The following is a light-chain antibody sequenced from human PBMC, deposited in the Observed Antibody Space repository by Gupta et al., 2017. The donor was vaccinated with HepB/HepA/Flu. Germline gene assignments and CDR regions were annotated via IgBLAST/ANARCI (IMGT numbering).Light chain of an antibody. CDR3: QQENNYPMT. Sequence: DTQLTQSPSSVSASVGDRVIITCRASQDINNHLAWFQQKPGEAPKSLIYAASSLKSGVPSRFSGSASGTEFTLTISIRQPEDFGTYYCQQENNYPMTFGQATQVEIK. CDR1: QDINNH. J-gene: IGKJ1*01. CDR2: AAS. V-gene: IGKV1-16*01.